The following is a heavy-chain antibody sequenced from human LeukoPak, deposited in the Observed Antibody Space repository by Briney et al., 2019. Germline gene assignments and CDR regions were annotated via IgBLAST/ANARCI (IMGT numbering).Heavy chain of an antibody. Sequence: ASVKVSCKASGGTFSSYAISWVRQAPGQGLEWMGGIIPIFGTANYAQKFQGRVTITTDESTSTAYMELSSLRAEDTAVYYCAKIGANYGSGSYYNYFDYWGQGTLVTVSS. J-gene: IGHJ4*02. CDR3: AKIGANYGSGSYYNYFDY. CDR2: IIPIFGTA. V-gene: IGHV1-69*05. CDR1: GGTFSSYA. D-gene: IGHD3-10*01.